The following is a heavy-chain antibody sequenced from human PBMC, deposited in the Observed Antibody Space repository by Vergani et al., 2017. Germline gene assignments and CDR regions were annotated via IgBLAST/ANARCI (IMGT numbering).Heavy chain of an antibody. V-gene: IGHV1-69*02. D-gene: IGHD6-6*01. Sequence: QVQLVQSGAEVKKPGSSVKVSCKASGGTFSSYTISWVRQAPGQGLEWMGRIIPILGIANYAQKFQGRVTITADKSTSTAYMELSSLRSEDTAVYYCARMGGGIAARPTPGYWGQGTLVTVSS. J-gene: IGHJ4*02. CDR1: GGTFSSYT. CDR3: ARMGGGIAARPTPGY. CDR2: IIPILGIA.